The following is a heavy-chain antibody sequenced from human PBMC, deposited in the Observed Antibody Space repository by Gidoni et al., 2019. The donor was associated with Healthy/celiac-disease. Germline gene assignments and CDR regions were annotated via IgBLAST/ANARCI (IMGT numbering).Heavy chain of an antibody. V-gene: IGHV3-11*01. D-gene: IGHD3-10*01. CDR1: GFTVSDYY. Sequence: QVQLVESGGGLVHPGASLRLSCAASGFTVSDYYMSCIRQAPGKGLEWVSYISSSGSTIYYADSVKGRFTISRDNAKNSLYLQMNSLRAEDTAVYYCAREPVLLWFGGDAFDIWGQGTMVTVSS. CDR2: ISSSGSTI. CDR3: AREPVLLWFGGDAFDI. J-gene: IGHJ3*02.